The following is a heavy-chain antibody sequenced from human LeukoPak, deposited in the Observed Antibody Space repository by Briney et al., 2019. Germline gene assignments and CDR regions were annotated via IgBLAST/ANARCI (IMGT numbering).Heavy chain of an antibody. CDR2: ISSSSSYI. CDR1: RFIFSGAT. J-gene: IGHJ4*02. Sequence: GGSLRLSCAASRFIFSGATMNWVRQAPGKGLEWVSSISSSSSYIYYADSVKGRFTISRDNAKISLYLQMNSLRGEDTAVYYCARGTDSGSYPAYFDFEVRGTGVTVSS. CDR3: ARGTDSGSYPAYFDF. D-gene: IGHD1-26*01. V-gene: IGHV3-21*01.